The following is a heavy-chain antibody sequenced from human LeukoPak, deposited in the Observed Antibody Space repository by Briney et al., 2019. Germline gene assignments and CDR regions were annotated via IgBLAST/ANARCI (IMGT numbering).Heavy chain of an antibody. V-gene: IGHV4-30-4*08. D-gene: IGHD4-11*01. Sequence: SETLSLTCTVSGGSISSSSYYWGWIRQPPGTGLEWIGYIYYSGSTYYNPSLKSRVTISVDTSKNQFSLKLTSVTAADTAMYYCARAIMTTRARFDPWGQGTLVTVSS. CDR3: ARAIMTTRARFDP. J-gene: IGHJ5*02. CDR1: GGSISSSSYY. CDR2: IYYSGST.